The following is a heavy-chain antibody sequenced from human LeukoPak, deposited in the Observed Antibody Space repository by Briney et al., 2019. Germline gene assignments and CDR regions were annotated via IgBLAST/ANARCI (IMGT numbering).Heavy chain of an antibody. CDR3: AREPIAAAGSGWFDP. CDR1: GFTFSSYE. J-gene: IGHJ5*02. CDR2: ISSSGSTI. D-gene: IGHD6-13*01. V-gene: IGHV3-48*03. Sequence: PGGSLRLSCAASGFTFSSYEMNWVRQAPGKGLEWVSYISSSGSTIYYADSVKGRFTISRDNAKNSLYLQMNSLRAEDTAVYYCAREPIAAAGSGWFDPWGQGTLVTVSS.